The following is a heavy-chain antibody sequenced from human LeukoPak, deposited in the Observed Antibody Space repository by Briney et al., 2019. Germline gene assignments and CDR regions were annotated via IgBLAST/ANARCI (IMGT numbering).Heavy chain of an antibody. Sequence: GGSLRLSCAASGFTFSSYWMSWVRQAPGKGLEWVANIKPDGSEKYYVDSVKGRFTISGDNAKNSLYLQMNSLRPEDTAVYYCARGGRIGWFDPWGQGTLVTVSS. CDR1: GFTFSSYW. D-gene: IGHD2-15*01. CDR3: ARGGRIGWFDP. CDR2: IKPDGSEK. V-gene: IGHV3-7*04. J-gene: IGHJ5*02.